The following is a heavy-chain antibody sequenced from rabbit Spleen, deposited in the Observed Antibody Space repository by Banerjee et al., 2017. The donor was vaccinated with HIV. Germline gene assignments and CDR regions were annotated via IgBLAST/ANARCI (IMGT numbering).Heavy chain of an antibody. V-gene: IGHV1S45*01. Sequence: QERLVESGGDLVKPGASLTLTCTASGFSFSSRHWPYWVRQAPGKGLEWIGCIYTGSGVMYYASWVNGRFTISRSTSRNTVTLQMTSLTAADTATYFCARETWGSTGNYGLWGQGTLVTVS. D-gene: IGHD7-1*01. CDR1: GFSFSSRHW. J-gene: IGHJ3*01. CDR3: ARETWGSTGNYGL. CDR2: IYTGSGVM.